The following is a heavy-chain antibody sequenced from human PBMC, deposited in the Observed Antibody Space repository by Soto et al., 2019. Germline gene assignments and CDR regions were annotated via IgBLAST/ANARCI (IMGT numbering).Heavy chain of an antibody. Sequence: QVQLVQSVAEVKKPGASVKVSCKTSGYTFTNFGLSWVRQAPGQGLEWMGWISAYNGNTNYAQNFQGRDTMTTDTSTSTAYMELRSMRSDDTAVYYWARWGNPIDYWGQGTLVPVSS. J-gene: IGHJ4*02. CDR2: ISAYNGNT. D-gene: IGHD3-16*01. V-gene: IGHV1-18*01. CDR3: ARWGNPIDY. CDR1: GYTFTNFG.